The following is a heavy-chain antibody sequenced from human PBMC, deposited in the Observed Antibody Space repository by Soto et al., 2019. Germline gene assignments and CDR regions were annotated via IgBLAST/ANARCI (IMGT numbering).Heavy chain of an antibody. CDR3: ARDEGFGELFGWFDP. J-gene: IGHJ5*02. CDR2: IYYSGST. CDR1: GGSISSGGYY. Sequence: SETLSLTCTVSGGSISSGGYYWSWIRQHPGKGLEWIGYIYYSGSTYYNPSLKSRVTISVDTSKNQFSLKLSSVTAADTAVYYCARDEGFGELFGWFDPWGQGTLVTVSS. V-gene: IGHV4-31*03. D-gene: IGHD3-10*01.